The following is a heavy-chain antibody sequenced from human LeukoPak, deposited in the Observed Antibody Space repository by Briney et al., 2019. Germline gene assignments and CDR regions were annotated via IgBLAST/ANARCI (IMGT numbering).Heavy chain of an antibody. Sequence: TGGSLRLSCAASGFTFSDYYMSWIRQAPGKGLEWVSYISSSGSTIYYADSVKGRFTISRDNAKNSLYLQMNSLRAEDTAVYYCARGGRTRGYCSSTSCYDAFDIWGQGTMVTVSS. CDR1: GFTFSDYY. D-gene: IGHD2-2*01. V-gene: IGHV3-11*01. J-gene: IGHJ3*02. CDR3: ARGGRTRGYCSSTSCYDAFDI. CDR2: ISSSGSTI.